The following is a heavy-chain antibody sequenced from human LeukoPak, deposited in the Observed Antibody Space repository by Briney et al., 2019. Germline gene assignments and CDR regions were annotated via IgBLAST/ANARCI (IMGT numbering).Heavy chain of an antibody. V-gene: IGHV1-8*01. Sequence: ASVKVSCKASGYTFTSYDINWVRQATGQGLEWMGWMNPNSGNTGYAQKFQGRVTMTRNTSISTAYMELSSLRSEDTAEYYCARETRLGSSSSFPGYYYYGMDVWGQGTTVTVSS. CDR1: GYTFTSYD. CDR2: MNPNSGNT. CDR3: ARETRLGSSSSFPGYYYYGMDV. J-gene: IGHJ6*02. D-gene: IGHD6-6*01.